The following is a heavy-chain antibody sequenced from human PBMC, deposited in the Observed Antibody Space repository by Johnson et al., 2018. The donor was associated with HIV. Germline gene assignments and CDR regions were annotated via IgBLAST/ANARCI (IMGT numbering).Heavy chain of an antibody. V-gene: IGHV3-33*01. D-gene: IGHD2-15*01. CDR1: GFTFNSYG. Sequence: QVQLVESGGRVVQPGRSLRLSCAASGFTFNSYGMHWVRQAQGKGLEWVAVIWYDGTNEDYADSVKGRLTISRDNSKKTLYVQMNSLRPEDTAVYYCASVVVVVDVHDAFDMGGQGTMVTVSS. J-gene: IGHJ3*02. CDR2: IWYDGTNE. CDR3: ASVVVVVDVHDAFDM.